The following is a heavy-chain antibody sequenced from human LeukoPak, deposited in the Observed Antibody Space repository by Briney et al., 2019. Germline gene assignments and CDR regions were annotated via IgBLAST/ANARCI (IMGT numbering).Heavy chain of an antibody. Sequence: ASVKVSCKASGYTFTHYYIYWVRQAPGQGLEWMGWINPNSGGTNYAQKFLGRVTMTRDTSISTAYMELSSLRPDDTAVYYCARDTSGGPYNYFDPWGQGTLVTVSP. D-gene: IGHD6-25*01. CDR3: ARDTSGGPYNYFDP. J-gene: IGHJ5*02. CDR2: INPNSGGT. CDR1: GYTFTHYY. V-gene: IGHV1-2*02.